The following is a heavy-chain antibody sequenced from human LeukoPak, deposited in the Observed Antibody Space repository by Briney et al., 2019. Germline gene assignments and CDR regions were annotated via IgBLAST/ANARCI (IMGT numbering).Heavy chain of an antibody. Sequence: SETLSLTCTVSGAYISTYYWSWLRQPAGEGLEWLGRIYSSGSTNYNPSLKSRLAMSVDTSNNQLSLRLSSVTAADTAVYYCARNKRLGWERADTTFDYWGRGTLVTVSS. CDR2: IYSSGST. CDR3: ARNKRLGWERADTTFDY. CDR1: GAYISTYY. V-gene: IGHV4-4*07. J-gene: IGHJ4*02. D-gene: IGHD1-1*01.